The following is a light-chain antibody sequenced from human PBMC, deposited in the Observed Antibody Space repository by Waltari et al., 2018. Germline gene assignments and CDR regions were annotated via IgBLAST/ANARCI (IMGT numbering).Light chain of an antibody. J-gene: IGKJ2*01. CDR1: QSITRY. Sequence: DSQWTQSPSSLSASVADRVTIPCRASQSITRYLNWYQQKPGKAPKLLIYTTSTLQSDIPSRFSGSGSGTGFTLTISSLQPEDFATYYCQQSFNTPRTFGQGTKLEIK. CDR2: TTS. V-gene: IGKV1-39*01. CDR3: QQSFNTPRT.